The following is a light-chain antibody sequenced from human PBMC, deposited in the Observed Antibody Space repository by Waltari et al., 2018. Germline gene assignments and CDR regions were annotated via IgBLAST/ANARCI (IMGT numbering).Light chain of an antibody. V-gene: IGKV4-1*01. CDR2: WAS. CDR3: HQYYTNSWA. CDR1: QSLFYSSTNKSY. J-gene: IGKJ1*01. Sequence: DIVMTQSPDSLAVSLGETATSKCRSSQSLFYSSTNKSYLTWWQQKPGQPPNLPIYWASTRESGVPDRFTGSGSGTDFSLTISGLQAEDVALYYCHQYYTNSWAFGQGTKVEIK.